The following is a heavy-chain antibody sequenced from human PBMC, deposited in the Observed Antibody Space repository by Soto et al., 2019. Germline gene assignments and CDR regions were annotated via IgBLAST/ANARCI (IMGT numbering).Heavy chain of an antibody. Sequence: EVQLVESGGGLVQPGRTLRLSCAASGLTFGDYAMHWVRQAPGKGLEWVSGISWNSATIAYADSVKGRFTISRNNAQKSLYLQMKALTTDDTALYYCAKVAVTGPLFYYYYIDVWGQGTTVTVSS. J-gene: IGHJ6*03. CDR2: ISWNSATI. D-gene: IGHD2-15*01. CDR1: GLTFGDYA. CDR3: AKVAVTGPLFYYYYIDV. V-gene: IGHV3-9*01.